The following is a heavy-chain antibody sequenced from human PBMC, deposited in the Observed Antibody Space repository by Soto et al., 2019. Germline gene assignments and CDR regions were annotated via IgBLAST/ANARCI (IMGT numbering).Heavy chain of an antibody. J-gene: IGHJ4*02. CDR2: IKSKADGGTT. V-gene: IGHV3-15*01. CDR3: VADQIALGGFIEF. Sequence: PGGSLRLSCAASGFTFSNAWMYWVRRAPGKGLEWVGRIKSKADGGTTDYAGPVNGRISISRDDSENTVYLQVNSLKAEDTAVYYCVADQIALGGFIEFWGQGTQVTVSS. D-gene: IGHD3-16*01. CDR1: GFTFSNAW.